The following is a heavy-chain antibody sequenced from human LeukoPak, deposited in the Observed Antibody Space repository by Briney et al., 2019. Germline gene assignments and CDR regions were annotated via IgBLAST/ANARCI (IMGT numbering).Heavy chain of an antibody. V-gene: IGHV3-9*01. Sequence: GGSLRLSCAASGFTFDDYAMHWVRQAPGKGLEWVSGISWNSGSIGYADSVKGRFTISRDNAKNSLYLQMNSLRAEDTALYYCAKTSDDSSGYYLAAFDIWGQGTMVTVSS. CDR3: AKTSDDSSGYYLAAFDI. D-gene: IGHD3-22*01. CDR2: ISWNSGSI. J-gene: IGHJ3*02. CDR1: GFTFDDYA.